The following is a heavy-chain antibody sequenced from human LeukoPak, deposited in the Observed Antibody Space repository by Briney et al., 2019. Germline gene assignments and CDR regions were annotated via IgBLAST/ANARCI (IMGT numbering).Heavy chain of an antibody. Sequence: PSETLSLTCSVSGGSISSLYWSWIRQPPGKGLEWIGYIYYTGSTNYNPSLKSRVTMFVDMSKNQFSLRLSSVTAADTAVYYCARHRAYSSSSSFDYWGQGTLVTVSS. V-gene: IGHV4-59*08. CDR3: ARHRAYSSSSSFDY. CDR1: GGSISSLY. CDR2: IYYTGST. J-gene: IGHJ4*02. D-gene: IGHD6-6*01.